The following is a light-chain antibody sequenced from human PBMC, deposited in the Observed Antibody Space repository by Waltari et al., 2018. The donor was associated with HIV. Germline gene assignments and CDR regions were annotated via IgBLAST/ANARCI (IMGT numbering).Light chain of an antibody. CDR3: CSYAGSSTHV. V-gene: IGLV2-23*02. CDR1: SSDVGNYNV. J-gene: IGLJ1*01. CDR2: EVS. Sequence: QSALTQPASVSGSPGQSITISCTGTSSDVGNYNVVSWYQQHPGKAPKLMIYEVSKRPAVVSNRFAGSKSGNTASLTSSGLQAEDEADYYCCSYAGSSTHVFGTGTKVTVL.